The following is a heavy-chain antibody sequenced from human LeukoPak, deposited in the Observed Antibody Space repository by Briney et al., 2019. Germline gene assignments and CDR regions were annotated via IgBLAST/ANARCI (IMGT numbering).Heavy chain of an antibody. CDR1: GGSISSSSYY. V-gene: IGHV4-39*01. CDR2: IYYSGST. J-gene: IGHJ2*01. CDR3: ATTYYDYVWGSYRLVARTFDR. D-gene: IGHD3-16*02. Sequence: SETLSLTCTVSGGSISSSSYYWGWIRQPPGKGLEWIGSIYYSGSTYYNPSLKSRVTISVDTSKNQFSLKLSSVTAADTAVYYCATTYYDYVWGSYRLVARTFDRWAGAPWSLSPQ.